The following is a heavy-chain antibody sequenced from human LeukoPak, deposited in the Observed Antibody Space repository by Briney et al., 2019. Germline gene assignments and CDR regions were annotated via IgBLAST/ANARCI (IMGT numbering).Heavy chain of an antibody. CDR2: ISGSGGST. CDR3: AKDSSSSWSSSYYYYYMDV. D-gene: IGHD6-13*01. J-gene: IGHJ6*03. V-gene: IGHV3-23*01. Sequence: GGSLRLSCAASGFTFSSYAMSWVRQAPGKGLEWVSAISGSGGSTYYADSVKGRFTISRDNSKNTLYLQMNSLRAEDTAVYYCAKDSSSSWSSSYYYYYMDVWGKGTTVTVSS. CDR1: GFTFSSYA.